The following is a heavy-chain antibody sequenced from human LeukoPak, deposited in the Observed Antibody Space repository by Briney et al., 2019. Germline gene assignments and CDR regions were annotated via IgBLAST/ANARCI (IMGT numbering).Heavy chain of an antibody. D-gene: IGHD3-22*01. CDR1: DFTFSSSG. V-gene: IGHV3-23*01. CDR2: VSSSGEST. J-gene: IGHJ4*02. CDR3: AKGAYYDL. Sequence: PGGSLRLSCAASDFTFSSSGMTWVRQAPGKGLEWVSTVSSSGESTYYADSVKGRFTISRDNSKNTLYLQMNSLRAEDTAVYYCAKGAYYDLWGQGTLVTVSS.